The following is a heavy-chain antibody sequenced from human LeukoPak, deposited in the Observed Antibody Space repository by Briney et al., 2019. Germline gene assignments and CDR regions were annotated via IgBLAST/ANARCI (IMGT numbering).Heavy chain of an antibody. J-gene: IGHJ4*02. CDR3: ASQRWLQSHFDY. D-gene: IGHD5-24*01. V-gene: IGHV4-59*01. CDR2: IYYSGST. CDR1: GGSISSYY. Sequence: PSETLSLTCTVSGGSISSYYWSWIRQPPGKGLEWIGYIYYSGSTNYNPSLKSRVTISVDTSKNQFSLKLSSVTAADTAVYYCASQRWLQSHFDYWGQGTLVTVSS.